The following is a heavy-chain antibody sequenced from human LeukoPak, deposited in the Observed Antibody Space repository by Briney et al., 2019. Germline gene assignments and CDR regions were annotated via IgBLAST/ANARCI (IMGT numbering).Heavy chain of an antibody. Sequence: SETLSLTCAVYGGSFSGYYWSWIRQPPGKGLEWIGEINHSGSTNNNPSLKSGVTISLDTSKNQFSLKQSSVTAADTAVYYCARFLKLGYCSGGSCPRYGMDVWGQGTTVTVSS. CDR1: GGSFSGYY. D-gene: IGHD2-15*01. V-gene: IGHV4-34*01. CDR2: INHSGST. J-gene: IGHJ6*02. CDR3: ARFLKLGYCSGGSCPRYGMDV.